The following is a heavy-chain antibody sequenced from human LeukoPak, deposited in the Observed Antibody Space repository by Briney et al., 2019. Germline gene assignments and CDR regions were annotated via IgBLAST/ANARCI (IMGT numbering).Heavy chain of an antibody. J-gene: IGHJ4*02. CDR3: ARDLFYSVSGTYYNVGRVFNY. D-gene: IGHD3-10*01. Sequence: ASVKVSCKVFGNTFTDYGINWVRQAPGQGLEWMGWINPNSGGTNYAQKFQGRVTMTRDTSITTAYMELTSLRSDDTAVYYCARDLFYSVSGTYYNVGRVFNYWGQGTLVTVSS. CDR1: GNTFTDYG. V-gene: IGHV1-2*02. CDR2: INPNSGGT.